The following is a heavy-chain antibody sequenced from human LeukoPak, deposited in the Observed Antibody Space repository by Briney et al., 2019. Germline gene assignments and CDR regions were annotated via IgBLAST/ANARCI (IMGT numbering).Heavy chain of an antibody. D-gene: IGHD3-10*01. V-gene: IGHV1-2*02. CDR3: ARGRDEIDY. Sequence: ASVKVSCKASGYTFTGYYMHWVRQAPGQGLEWMGWINPNSGDSNIAQNFLIRVTMTRDKSISTIYMELRRLRFNDTAVYYCARGRDEIDYWGQGTLVTVSS. CDR2: INPNSGDS. J-gene: IGHJ4*02. CDR1: GYTFTGYY.